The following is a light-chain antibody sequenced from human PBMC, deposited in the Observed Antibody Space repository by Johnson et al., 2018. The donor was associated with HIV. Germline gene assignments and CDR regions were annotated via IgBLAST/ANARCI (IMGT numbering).Light chain of an antibody. CDR3: GTWDSSLSAGV. CDR2: DNN. CDR1: SSNIGNNY. J-gene: IGLJ1*01. Sequence: QSVLTQPPSVSAAPGQKVTISCSGSSSNIGNNYVSWYQQLPGTAPKLLIYDNNKRPSGIPDRFSGSKFGTSATLGITGLPTGAEADYYCGTWDSSLSAGVFGTGTKVTV. V-gene: IGLV1-51*01.